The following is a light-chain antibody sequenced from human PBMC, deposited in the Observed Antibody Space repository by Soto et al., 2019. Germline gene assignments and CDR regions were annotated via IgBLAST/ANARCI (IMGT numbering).Light chain of an antibody. V-gene: IGKV3-15*01. CDR2: SAS. CDR1: QSVGSN. J-gene: IGKJ5*01. CDR3: QQYNDRPHT. Sequence: EIVMTQSPATLSVSPGERATLSCRASQSVGSNLAWYQQKSGQAPRLLIYSASTRATGIPARLSGSGSGTEFTLTISSLQSEDFAVYYCQQYNDRPHTFGHGTRLEIK.